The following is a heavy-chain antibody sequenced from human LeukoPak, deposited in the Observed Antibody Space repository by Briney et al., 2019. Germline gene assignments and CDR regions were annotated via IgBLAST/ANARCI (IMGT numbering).Heavy chain of an antibody. CDR1: GGSFSGYY. V-gene: IGHV4-34*01. CDR2: INHSGST. CDR3: ARGRVVPEGDWFDP. D-gene: IGHD2-2*01. J-gene: IGHJ5*02. Sequence: SETLSLTCAVYGGSFSGYYWSWIRQPPGKGLEWIGEINHSGSTNYNPSLKSRVTISVDTSKNQFSLKLSSVTAADTAVYYCARGRVVPEGDWFDPWGHGTLVTVSS.